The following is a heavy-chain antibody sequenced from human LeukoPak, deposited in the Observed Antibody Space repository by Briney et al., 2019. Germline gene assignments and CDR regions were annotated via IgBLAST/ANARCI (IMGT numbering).Heavy chain of an antibody. Sequence: PGGSLRLSCAASGFTFSTYGMHWVRQAPGKGLEWVAFVRYDGSDKYYVDSVKGRVTISRDYSRNTLYLQMNSLRAEDTAVYYCAKGAGYGDLGYFYYMDVWGKGTTVTVSS. CDR1: GFTFSTYG. J-gene: IGHJ6*03. CDR2: VRYDGSDK. D-gene: IGHD4-17*01. V-gene: IGHV3-30*02. CDR3: AKGAGYGDLGYFYYMDV.